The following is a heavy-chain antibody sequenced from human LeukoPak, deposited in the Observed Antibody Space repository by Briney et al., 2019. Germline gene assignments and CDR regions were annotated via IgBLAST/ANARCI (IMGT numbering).Heavy chain of an antibody. CDR3: ARDRSGYCSSTSCYDSWFDP. J-gene: IGHJ5*02. V-gene: IGHV1-24*01. D-gene: IGHD2-2*01. Sequence: ASVKVSCKVSGYTLTELSMHWVRQAPGKGLEWMGGFDPEDGETIYAQKFQGRVTMTEDTSTDTAYMELSSLRAEDTAVYYCARDRSGYCSSTSCYDSWFDPWGQGNLVTVSS. CDR1: GYTLTELS. CDR2: FDPEDGET.